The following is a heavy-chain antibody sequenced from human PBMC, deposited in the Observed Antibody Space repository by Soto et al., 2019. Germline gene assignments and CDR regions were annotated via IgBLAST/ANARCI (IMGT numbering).Heavy chain of an antibody. D-gene: IGHD3-22*01. V-gene: IGHV3-23*01. CDR2: ISGSGGST. J-gene: IGHJ5*02. Sequence: EVQLLESGGGLVQPGGSLRLSCAASGFTFSSYAMSWVRQAPGKGLEWVSAISGSGGSTYYADSVKGRFTISRDNSKNALYLQMNSLRAEDTAVYYCGKHEGYYDSSGYGSWGQGTLVTVSS. CDR3: GKHEGYYDSSGYGS. CDR1: GFTFSSYA.